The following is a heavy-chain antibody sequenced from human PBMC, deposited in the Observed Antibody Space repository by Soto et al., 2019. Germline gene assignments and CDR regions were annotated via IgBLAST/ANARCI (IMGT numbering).Heavy chain of an antibody. V-gene: IGHV1-69*13. Sequence: SVKVSCKASGGTFSSYAISWVRQAPGQGLEWMGGIIPIFGTANYAQKFQGRVTITADESTSTAYMELSSLRSEDTAVYYCAGYCSSISCYMDVWGQGTPVTVSS. CDR1: GGTFSSYA. J-gene: IGHJ6*02. CDR2: IIPIFGTA. D-gene: IGHD2-2*01. CDR3: AGYCSSISCYMDV.